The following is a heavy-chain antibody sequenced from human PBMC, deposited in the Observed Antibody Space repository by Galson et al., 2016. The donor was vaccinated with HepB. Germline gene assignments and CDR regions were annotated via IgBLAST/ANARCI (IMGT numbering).Heavy chain of an antibody. CDR2: ISNTGKKT. V-gene: IGHV3-23*01. J-gene: IGHJ4*02. CDR3: AIDYDSSAYFLGSPTDF. Sequence: SLRLSCAASGFIFKNIAMNWFRQAPGKGLGWISTISNTGKKTYYADSVKGRFTTSRDNSKSSVSLQMNSLRVDDTAIYYCAIDYDSSAYFLGSPTDFWGQGALVTVSS. D-gene: IGHD3-22*01. CDR1: GFIFKNIA.